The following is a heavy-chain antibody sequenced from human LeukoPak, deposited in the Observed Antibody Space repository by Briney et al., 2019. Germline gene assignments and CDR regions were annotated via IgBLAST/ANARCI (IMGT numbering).Heavy chain of an antibody. CDR3: ARGDPGVIITPFDY. J-gene: IGHJ4*02. CDR1: GGSISSRSYY. Sequence: SETLSLTCTVSGGSISSRSYYWGWIRQPPGKGLEWIGNIYYSGSTYYNASLKSRVTISVDTSENQFSLKLKSVTAADTAVYYCARGDPGVIITPFDYWGQGTLVTVSS. V-gene: IGHV4-39*01. CDR2: IYYSGST. D-gene: IGHD3-10*01.